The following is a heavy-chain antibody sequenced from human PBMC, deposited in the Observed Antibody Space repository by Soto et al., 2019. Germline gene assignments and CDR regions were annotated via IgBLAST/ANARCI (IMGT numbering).Heavy chain of an antibody. D-gene: IGHD2-21*02. CDR2: IDSSSRSI. V-gene: IGHV3-48*02. CDR1: VFTFSNYG. J-gene: IGHJ4*02. Sequence: HPGWSLRLSCASSVFTFSNYGMNWVRQAPGKGLEWVSYIDSSSRSIYYSDSVKGRFSISRDNAESSLFLQMNSLRDEDTAVYYCARDPYTSTLVTIMDYWGQGILVTVSS. CDR3: ARDPYTSTLVTIMDY.